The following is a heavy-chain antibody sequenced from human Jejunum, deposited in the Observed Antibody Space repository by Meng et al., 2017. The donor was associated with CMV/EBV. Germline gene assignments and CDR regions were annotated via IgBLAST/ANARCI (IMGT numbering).Heavy chain of an antibody. Sequence: SSYGMHGVRQAPGKGLECVAYIRYDGSNKNYADSVKGRFTISRDNAKNTLYLQMNSLRAEDTAVYYCANIDYDILTQYYYYGMDVWGKGTTVTVSS. CDR2: IRYDGSNK. CDR1: SSYG. J-gene: IGHJ6*04. CDR3: ANIDYDILTQYYYYGMDV. V-gene: IGHV3-30*02. D-gene: IGHD3-9*01.